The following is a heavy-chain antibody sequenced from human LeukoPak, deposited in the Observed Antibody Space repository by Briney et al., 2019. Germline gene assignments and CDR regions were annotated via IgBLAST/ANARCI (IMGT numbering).Heavy chain of an antibody. CDR3: AKESPGYGSGTSYFYYYSMDV. CDR1: GFTFSGSA. V-gene: IGHV3-23*01. CDR2: ITGSGGGA. D-gene: IGHD3-10*01. Sequence: GGSLRLSCAASGFTFSGSAMSWVRQAPGKGLEWVSTITGSGGGAYYADAVKGRFTISRANSKNTLYLQMNSLTAEDTAVYYCAKESPGYGSGTSYFYYYSMDVWGQGTTVTVSS. J-gene: IGHJ6*02.